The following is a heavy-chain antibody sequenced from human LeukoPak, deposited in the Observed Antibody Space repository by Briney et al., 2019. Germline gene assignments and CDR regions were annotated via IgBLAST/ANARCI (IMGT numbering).Heavy chain of an antibody. D-gene: IGHD3-3*01. J-gene: IGHJ4*02. CDR2: IYYGANT. Sequence: SETLSHTCSVSGVSISSSLYYWGWVRQPPGKGLEWVGSIYYGANTYYSPALKSRVTISVDTSKNQLSLKLRSVTAADTALYFCAGGQTLDWLSNYFDSWGQGSLVIVSS. CDR3: AGGQTLDWLSNYFDS. V-gene: IGHV4-39*01. CDR1: GVSISSSLYY.